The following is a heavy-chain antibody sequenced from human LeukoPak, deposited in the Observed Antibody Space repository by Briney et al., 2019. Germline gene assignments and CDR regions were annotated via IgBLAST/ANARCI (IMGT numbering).Heavy chain of an antibody. Sequence: SETLSLTCTVSGGSISSYCWSWIRQAPGKGVEWIGYIYDSGSTNYNASLKSRVTISVDTSKNQFSLKVSFVTAADTAVYYCARHRFSGYSHGLFDYWGQGTLVTVSS. V-gene: IGHV4-59*08. CDR3: ARHRFSGYSHGLFDY. D-gene: IGHD5-18*01. CDR2: IYDSGST. CDR1: GGSISSYC. J-gene: IGHJ4*02.